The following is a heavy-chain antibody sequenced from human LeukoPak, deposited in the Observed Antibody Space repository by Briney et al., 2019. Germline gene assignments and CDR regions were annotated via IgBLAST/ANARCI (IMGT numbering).Heavy chain of an antibody. J-gene: IGHJ4*02. CDR3: ARKYSSGWYVYYFDY. D-gene: IGHD6-19*01. CDR1: GFTFSRYA. CDR2: ISGSGGST. Sequence: SLRLSCAASGFTFSRYAMSWVRQAPGEGPGWVSAISGSGGSTYYADSVKGRFTISRDNSKNTLYLQMNSLRAEDTAVYYCARKYSSGWYVYYFDYWGQGTLVTVSS. V-gene: IGHV3-23*01.